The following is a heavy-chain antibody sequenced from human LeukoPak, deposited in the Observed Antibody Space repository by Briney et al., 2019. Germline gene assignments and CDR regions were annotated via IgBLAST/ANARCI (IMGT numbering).Heavy chain of an antibody. CDR1: GYTLTELS. Sequence: GASVKVSCKVSGYTLTELSMHWVRQAPGKGLEWMGGFDPEDGETIYAQKFQGRVTMTEDTSTDTAYMELSSLRSEDTAVYYCALRGVNRYNWNYGSVLRGFDPWGQGTLVTVSS. J-gene: IGHJ5*02. V-gene: IGHV1-24*01. D-gene: IGHD1-7*01. CDR3: ALRGVNRYNWNYGSVLRGFDP. CDR2: FDPEDGET.